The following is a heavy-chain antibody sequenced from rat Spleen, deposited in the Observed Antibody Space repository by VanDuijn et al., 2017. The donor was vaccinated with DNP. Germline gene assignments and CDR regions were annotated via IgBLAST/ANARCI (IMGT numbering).Heavy chain of an antibody. Sequence: QVQLRQSGAELAEPGSSVKISCKSSGYTFTVNYIGWIKQTTGQGLEYIGYINTGSGGSSYNEKVKGKATLTVDKSSSTAFMQLSSLTPDDSAVYYCTTPLTTVAVWFAYWGQGTLVTVSS. CDR1: GYTFTVNY. V-gene: IGHV1-43*01. CDR3: TTPLTTVAVWFAY. J-gene: IGHJ3*01. CDR2: INTGSGGS. D-gene: IGHD1-3*01.